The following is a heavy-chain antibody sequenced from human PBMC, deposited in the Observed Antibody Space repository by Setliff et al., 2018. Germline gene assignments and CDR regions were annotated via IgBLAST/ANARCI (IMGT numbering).Heavy chain of an antibody. CDR3: ARGFCYDFWSGHHRRCWFDP. J-gene: IGHJ5*02. V-gene: IGHV3-64*01. CDR1: GFTFGDYA. CDR2: ISSNGGST. D-gene: IGHD3-3*01. Sequence: GGSLRLSCTASGFTFGDYAMSWVRQAPGKGLEYVSAISSNGGSTYYANSVKGRFTISRDNSKNTLYLQMGSLRAEDMAVYYCARGFCYDFWSGHHRRCWFDPWGQGTLVTVSS.